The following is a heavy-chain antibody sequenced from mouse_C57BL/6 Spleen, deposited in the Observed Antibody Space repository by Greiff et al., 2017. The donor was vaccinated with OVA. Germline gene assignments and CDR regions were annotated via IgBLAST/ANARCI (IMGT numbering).Heavy chain of an antibody. V-gene: IGHV2-9-1*01. CDR1: GFSLTSYA. D-gene: IGHD2-3*01. CDR2: IWTGGGT. Sequence: QLQQSGPGLVAPSQSLSITCTVSGFSLTSYAISWVRQPPGKGLEWLGVIWTGGGTNYNSALKSRLSISKDNSKSQVFLKMNSLQTDDTARYYCARQGDDGYYRAMDYWGQGTSVTVSS. CDR3: ARQGDDGYYRAMDY. J-gene: IGHJ4*01.